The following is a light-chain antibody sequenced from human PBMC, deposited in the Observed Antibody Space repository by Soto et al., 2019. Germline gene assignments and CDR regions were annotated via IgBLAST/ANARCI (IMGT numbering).Light chain of an antibody. Sequence: QSALTQPASVSGSPGQSITFSCTGASSDVGSYNLVSWYQHHPGKAPKLMIYEVSRRPSGVSNRFSGSKSGNTASLTISGLQAEDVADYYCCSYAGSSTFLYVFGTGTKVTVL. CDR2: EVS. CDR1: SSDVGSYNL. J-gene: IGLJ1*01. V-gene: IGLV2-23*02. CDR3: CSYAGSSTFLYV.